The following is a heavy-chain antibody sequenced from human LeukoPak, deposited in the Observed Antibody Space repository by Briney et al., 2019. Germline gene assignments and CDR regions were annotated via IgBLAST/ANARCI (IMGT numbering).Heavy chain of an antibody. CDR1: GYTFTGYY. Sequence: ASVKVSCKASGYTFTGYYMHWVRQAPGQGLEWMGWVSAKTGDTNYAQKFQGRVTMTTDTSTSTVYMELRSLRSDDTAVFYCARILASIIDYWGQGTLVTVSS. V-gene: IGHV1-18*04. J-gene: IGHJ4*02. CDR3: ARILASIIDY. CDR2: VSAKTGDT. D-gene: IGHD5/OR15-5a*01.